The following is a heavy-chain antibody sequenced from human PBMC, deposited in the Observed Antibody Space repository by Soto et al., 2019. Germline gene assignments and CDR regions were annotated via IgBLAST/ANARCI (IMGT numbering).Heavy chain of an antibody. CDR3: AKGTTLRYFDWSSIDY. CDR2: ISGSGGST. V-gene: IGHV3-23*01. D-gene: IGHD3-9*01. J-gene: IGHJ4*02. Sequence: GKGLEWVSAISGSGGSTYYADSVKGRFTISRDNSKNTLYLQMNSLRAEDTAVYYCAKGTTLRYFDWSSIDYWGQGTLVTVSS.